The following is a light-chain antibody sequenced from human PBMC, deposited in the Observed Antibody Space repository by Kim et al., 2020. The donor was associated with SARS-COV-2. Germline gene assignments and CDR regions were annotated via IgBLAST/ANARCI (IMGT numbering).Light chain of an antibody. CDR2: DTT. CDR1: TGAVTSGHY. CDR3: LLSYSGWV. V-gene: IGLV7-46*01. Sequence: QAVVTQEPSLTVSPGGTVTLTCGSSTGAVTSGHYPYWFQQKPGQAPRTLIFDTTNKHSWTPARFSGSLLGGKAALTLSGAQPEGEAEYYCLLSYSGWVFGGGTQLTVL. J-gene: IGLJ3*02.